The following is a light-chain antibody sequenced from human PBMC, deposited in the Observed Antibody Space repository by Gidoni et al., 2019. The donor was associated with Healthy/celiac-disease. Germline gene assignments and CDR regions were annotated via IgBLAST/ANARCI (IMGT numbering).Light chain of an antibody. CDR2: DAS. J-gene: IGKJ4*01. Sequence: AIQLAQSPSSLSASVGDRVTITCRASQGISSALAWYQQKPGKAPKLLIYDASSLESGVPSRFSGSGSGTDFTLTISSLQPEDFATYYCQQFNSYPRRTFXGXTKVEIK. CDR3: QQFNSYPRRT. CDR1: QGISSA. V-gene: IGKV1-13*02.